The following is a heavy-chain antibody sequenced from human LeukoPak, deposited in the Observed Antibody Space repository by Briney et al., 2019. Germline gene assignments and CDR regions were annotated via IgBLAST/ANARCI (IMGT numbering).Heavy chain of an antibody. CDR1: GGSISSSNW. J-gene: IGHJ4*02. Sequence: PSETLSLTCAVSGGSISSSNWWSWVRQPPGKGLEWIGEIYHSGSTNYNPSLKSRVTISVDKSKNQFSLKLSSVTAADTAVYYCARERALGSSWFPFDYWGQGTLVTVSS. D-gene: IGHD6-13*01. CDR2: IYHSGST. CDR3: ARERALGSSWFPFDY. V-gene: IGHV4-4*02.